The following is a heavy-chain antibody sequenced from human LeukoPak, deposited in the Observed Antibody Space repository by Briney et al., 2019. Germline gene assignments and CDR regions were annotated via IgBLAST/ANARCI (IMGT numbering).Heavy chain of an antibody. J-gene: IGHJ4*02. V-gene: IGHV3-53*01. Sequence: GGSLRLSCAASGFTVSSNYMSWVRQAPGKGLEWVSVIYSGGSTYYADSVKGRFTISRDNSKNTLYLQMNSLRAEDTAVYYCARDYGDYKHGRSVERHTQGQFDYWGQGTLVTVSS. D-gene: IGHD4-17*01. CDR3: ARDYGDYKHGRSVERHTQGQFDY. CDR2: IYSGGST. CDR1: GFTVSSNY.